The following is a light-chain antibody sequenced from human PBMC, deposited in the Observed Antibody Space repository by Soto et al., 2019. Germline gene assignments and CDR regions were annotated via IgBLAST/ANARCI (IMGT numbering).Light chain of an antibody. J-gene: IGLJ1*01. CDR3: SSCTSSNTLLYV. CDR1: SSDVGYHNY. Sequence: QSVLTQPASVSGSPGQSITISCTGNSSDVGYHNYVSWYRQHPGKAPRLMIYEVNNRPSGVSNRFSGSKSGNTASLTISGLQAEDEADYYCSSCTSSNTLLYVFGTGIKVTV. V-gene: IGLV2-14*01. CDR2: EVN.